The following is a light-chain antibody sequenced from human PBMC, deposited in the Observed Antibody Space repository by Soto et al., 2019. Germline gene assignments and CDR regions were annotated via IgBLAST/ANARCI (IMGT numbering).Light chain of an antibody. J-gene: IGKJ1*01. CDR3: QPYSDHWT. CDR2: KAS. Sequence: IQMTKFPSTLSSSLGDRVTITCGASRSIINWLAWYQQKSGKGPKLLIYKASNLQTGVPSRFSGIGYGTEFTLTISSMQPDDIATYYCQPYSDHWTFGQGTKVDNK. CDR1: RSIINW. V-gene: IGKV1-5*03.